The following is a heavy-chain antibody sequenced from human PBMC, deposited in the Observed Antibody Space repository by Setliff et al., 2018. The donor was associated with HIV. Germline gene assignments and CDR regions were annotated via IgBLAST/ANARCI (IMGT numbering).Heavy chain of an antibody. V-gene: IGHV4-31*03. CDR1: GVSVSSGGYY. Sequence: SETLSLTCTVSGVSVSSGGYYWSWIRQHPGKGLEWIGYVYYTGTSYFNPSLKSRITISVDTSKNHFSLKLGFVTAADTAAYYCARGESTTWDLAEYFQHWGHGTLVTVSS. J-gene: IGHJ1*01. D-gene: IGHD2-2*01. CDR3: ARGESTTWDLAEYFQH. CDR2: VYYTGTS.